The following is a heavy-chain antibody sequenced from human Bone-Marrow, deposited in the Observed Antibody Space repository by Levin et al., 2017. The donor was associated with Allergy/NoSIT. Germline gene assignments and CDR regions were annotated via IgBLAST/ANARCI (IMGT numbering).Heavy chain of an antibody. D-gene: IGHD3-22*01. Sequence: KISCKASGGTFSSYAISWVRQAPGQGLEWMGGIIPIFGTANYAQKFQGRVTITADKSTSTAYMELSSLRSEDTAVYYCARGAVYDSSGYYAPQGAFDSWGQGTMVTVSS. CDR3: ARGAVYDSSGYYAPQGAFDS. CDR2: IIPIFGTA. J-gene: IGHJ3*02. CDR1: GGTFSSYA. V-gene: IGHV1-69*06.